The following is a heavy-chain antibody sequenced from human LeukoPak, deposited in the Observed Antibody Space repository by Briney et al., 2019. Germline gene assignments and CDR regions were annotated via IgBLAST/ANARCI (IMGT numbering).Heavy chain of an antibody. CDR3: ARDCNRTYCYDY. Sequence: GGSLRLSCAASGFTFSTYWMHWVRHAPGKGLVWVSRIDSDESSTSYADSVKGRFTISRDNAKNTLYLQMNSLRAEDTAVYYCARDCNRTYCYDYWGQGTLVTVSS. V-gene: IGHV3-74*01. CDR2: IDSDESST. J-gene: IGHJ4*02. D-gene: IGHD2/OR15-2a*01. CDR1: GFTFSTYW.